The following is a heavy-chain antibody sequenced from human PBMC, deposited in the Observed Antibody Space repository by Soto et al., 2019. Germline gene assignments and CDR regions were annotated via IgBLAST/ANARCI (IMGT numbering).Heavy chain of an antibody. V-gene: IGHV5-51*01. CDR3: ARQLLGFCSSPSCLNFYYYGMDF. J-gene: IGHJ6*02. CDR2: IYPGDSET. Sequence: GESLKMSWRGSGYRFTTYWVAWVRQMPGKVLEWMGIIYPGDSETRYSPSFQGQVTISADKSISTDYLQWSSLKASDTAMYYCARQLLGFCSSPSCLNFYYYGMDFWGQGTTVTVSS. D-gene: IGHD2-2*01. CDR1: GYRFTTYW.